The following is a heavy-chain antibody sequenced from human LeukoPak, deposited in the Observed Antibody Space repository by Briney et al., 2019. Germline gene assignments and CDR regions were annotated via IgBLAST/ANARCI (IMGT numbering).Heavy chain of an antibody. J-gene: IGHJ3*02. V-gene: IGHV1-18*01. D-gene: IGHD6-19*01. CDR1: GYTFTSYG. CDR3: ARDFGVYSSGWEGAFDI. Sequence: ASVKVSCKASGYTFTSYGISWVRQAPGQGLEWMGWISAYNGNTNYAQKLQGRVTMTTDTSTSTAYMELRSLRSDDTAVYYCARDFGVYSSGWEGAFDIWGQGTMVTVSS. CDR2: ISAYNGNT.